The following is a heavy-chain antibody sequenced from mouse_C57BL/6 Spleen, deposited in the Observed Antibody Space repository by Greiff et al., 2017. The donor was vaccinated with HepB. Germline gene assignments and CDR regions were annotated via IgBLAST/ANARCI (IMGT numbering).Heavy chain of an antibody. J-gene: IGHJ4*01. CDR3: ARSDDGYYDYYAMDY. D-gene: IGHD2-3*01. Sequence: VQLKQPGAELVKPGASVKMSCKASGYTFTSYWITWVKQRPGQGLEWIGDIYPGSGSTNYNEKFKSKATLTVDTSSSTAYMQLSSLTSEDSAVYYCARSDDGYYDYYAMDYWGQGTSVTVSS. CDR1: GYTFTSYW. V-gene: IGHV1-55*01. CDR2: IYPGSGST.